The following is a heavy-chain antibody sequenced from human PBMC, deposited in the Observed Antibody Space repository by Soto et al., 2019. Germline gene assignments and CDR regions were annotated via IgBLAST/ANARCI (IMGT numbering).Heavy chain of an antibody. CDR1: GFAFSTYA. D-gene: IGHD6-13*01. Sequence: EVQLLESGGALEHPGGSLRLSCAAAGFAFSTYAMTWVRQAPGKGLEWVSGISGIGGSSYYAASVKGRFTISRDNSTTPLFLQMNALRPEDTAVYYCAKVTKRAAAGLSEYYKYCMDVWGHVTKVKVSS. J-gene: IGHJ6*01. CDR3: AKVTKRAAAGLSEYYKYCMDV. V-gene: IGHV3-23*01. CDR2: ISGIGGSS.